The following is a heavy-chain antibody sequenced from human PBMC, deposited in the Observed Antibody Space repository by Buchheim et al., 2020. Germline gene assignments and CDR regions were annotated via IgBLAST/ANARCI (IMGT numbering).Heavy chain of an antibody. CDR3: ARGGSSIPY. CDR1: GDSITGNKW. CDR2: IYHSGST. J-gene: IGHJ4*02. V-gene: IGHV4-4*02. Sequence: QVQLQESGPGLVTPSGTLSLTCVVSGDSITGNKWWSWVRQPPGKGLEWIGEIYHSGSTNYNPSLKSRVIISVDKSQNQFSLSLSSVTAADTAVYYCARGGSSIPYWGQGSL. D-gene: IGHD6-6*01.